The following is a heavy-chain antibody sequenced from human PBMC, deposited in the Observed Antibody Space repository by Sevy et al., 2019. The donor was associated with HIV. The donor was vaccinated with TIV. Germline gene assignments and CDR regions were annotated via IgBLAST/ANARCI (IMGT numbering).Heavy chain of an antibody. J-gene: IGHJ6*03. CDR3: AAGLYYYGSGSYYNPYMDV. CDR2: IVVGSGNT. Sequence: ASVKVSCKASGLTFTSSAMQWVRQARGQRLEWIGWIVVGSGNTNYAQKFQERVTITRDMSTSTAYMELSSLRSEDTAVYYCAAGLYYYGSGSYYNPYMDVWGKGTTVTVSS. D-gene: IGHD3-10*01. CDR1: GLTFTSSA. V-gene: IGHV1-58*02.